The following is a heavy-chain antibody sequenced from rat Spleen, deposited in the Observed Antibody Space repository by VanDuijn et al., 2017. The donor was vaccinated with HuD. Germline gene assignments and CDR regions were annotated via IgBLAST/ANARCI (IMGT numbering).Heavy chain of an antibody. D-gene: IGHD5-1*01. Sequence: EVQLVESGGGLVQPGRSLKLSCAASGFTFSDYYMAWVRQAPTKGLEWVATISYDGSSTYYRDSVKGRFTISRDNAKSTLYLQMDSLRSEDTATYYCARSSLGFDYWGQGVMVTVSS. J-gene: IGHJ2*01. CDR1: GFTFSDYY. CDR2: ISYDGSST. CDR3: ARSSLGFDY. V-gene: IGHV5-7*01.